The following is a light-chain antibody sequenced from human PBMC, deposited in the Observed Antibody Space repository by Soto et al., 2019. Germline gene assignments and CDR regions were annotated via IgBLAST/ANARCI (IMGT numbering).Light chain of an antibody. Sequence: QSVLTQPASVSVSPGQSITVSCTGTSSDVGGYNYVSWYQQHPGKAPKLMIYEVSNRPSGVSNRFSGSKSGYTASLTISGLQAEDEADYYCSSYTTSSTLYVFGSGTKV. V-gene: IGLV2-14*01. J-gene: IGLJ1*01. CDR2: EVS. CDR1: SSDVGGYNY. CDR3: SSYTTSSTLYV.